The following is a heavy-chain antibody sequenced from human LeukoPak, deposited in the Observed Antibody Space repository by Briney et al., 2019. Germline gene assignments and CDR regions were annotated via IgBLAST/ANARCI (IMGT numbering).Heavy chain of an antibody. CDR3: AKDYYGSGCFFDS. CDR1: GFYFSNYG. V-gene: IGHV3-30*02. D-gene: IGHD3-10*01. CDR2: IRNDGTYE. Sequence: GGSLRLSCAASGFYFSNYGMHWVRQAPGKGLEWVAYIRNDGTYEDYEDSLRGRFTVSRDNSKHTLYLQMNSLRTGDTAVYYCAKDYYGSGCFFDSWGQGILVTVSS. J-gene: IGHJ4*02.